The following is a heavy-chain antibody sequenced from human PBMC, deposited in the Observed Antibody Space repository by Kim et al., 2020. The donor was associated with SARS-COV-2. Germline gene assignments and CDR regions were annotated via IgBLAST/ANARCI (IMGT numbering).Heavy chain of an antibody. D-gene: IGHD1-1*01. J-gene: IGHJ4*02. CDR2: INQDGSEK. CDR1: GSIFSLFW. V-gene: IGHV3-7*03. CDR3: AKTAVLPTGLPFY. Sequence: GGSLRLSCGVSGSIFSLFWMTWVRQAPGKGLEWVATINQDGSEKYYVDSVKGRFTISRDNAKNSLYLQITGLRAEDTAVYYCAKTAVLPTGLPFYWGQGTLFTVSS.